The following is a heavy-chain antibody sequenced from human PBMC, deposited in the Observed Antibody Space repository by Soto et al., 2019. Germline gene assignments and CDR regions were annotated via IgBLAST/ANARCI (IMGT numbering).Heavy chain of an antibody. CDR2: IYWDDDK. CDR3: AHRVGIAVTGPDDTWFDP. CDR1: GFSLSTSGVG. Sequence: QITLKESGPTLVKPTQTLTLTCTFSGFSLSTSGVGVGWIRQPPGKALEWLALIYWDDDKRYSPSLKSRLTIPRAPYKDQVVLTRTNMDPVDTATYYCAHRVGIAVTGPDDTWFDPSGQGTLVTVSS. J-gene: IGHJ5*02. D-gene: IGHD6-19*01. V-gene: IGHV2-5*02.